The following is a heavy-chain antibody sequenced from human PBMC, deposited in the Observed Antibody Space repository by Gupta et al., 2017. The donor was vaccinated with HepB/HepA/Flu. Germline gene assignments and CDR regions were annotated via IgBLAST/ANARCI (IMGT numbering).Heavy chain of an antibody. CDR3: AKAGSYYDSSGYYLYFDY. J-gene: IGHJ4*02. V-gene: IGHV3-23*01. D-gene: IGHD3-22*01. Sequence: EVQLLESGGGLVQPGGSLRLSCAASGFTFSSYAMSWVRQAPGKGLEWVSAISGSGGSTYYADSVKGRFTISRDNSKNTLYLQMNSLRAEDTAVYYCAKAGSYYDSSGYYLYFDYWGQGTLVTVSS. CDR1: GFTFSSYA. CDR2: ISGSGGST.